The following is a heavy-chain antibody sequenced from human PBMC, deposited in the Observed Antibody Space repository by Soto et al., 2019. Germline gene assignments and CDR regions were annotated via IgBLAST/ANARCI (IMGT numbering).Heavy chain of an antibody. CDR3: ARACSSTSCYMVFDY. CDR1: GGSISSSNW. V-gene: IGHV4-4*02. D-gene: IGHD2-2*02. J-gene: IGHJ4*02. Sequence: SETLSLTCAVSGGSISSSNWWSWVRQPPGKGLEWIGEIYHSGSTNYNPSLKSRVTISVDKSKNQFSLKLSSVTAADTAVYYCARACSSTSCYMVFDYWGQGTLVTVSS. CDR2: IYHSGST.